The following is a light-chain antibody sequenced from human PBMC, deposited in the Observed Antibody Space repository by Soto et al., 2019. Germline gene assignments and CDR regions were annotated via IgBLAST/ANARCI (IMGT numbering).Light chain of an antibody. Sequence: IVLTHSPCTLSLSPLERATLSFRASQSVSSYLAWYQQKPGQAPRLLIYDASNRATGIPARFSGSGSGTDFTLTISSLEPEDFAVYYCQQRSNWWTFGQGTKVDIK. J-gene: IGKJ1*01. CDR2: DAS. V-gene: IGKV3-11*01. CDR1: QSVSSY. CDR3: QQRSNWWT.